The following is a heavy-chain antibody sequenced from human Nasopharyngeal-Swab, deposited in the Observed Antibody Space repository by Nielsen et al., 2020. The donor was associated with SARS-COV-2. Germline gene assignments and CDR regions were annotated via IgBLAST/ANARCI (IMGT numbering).Heavy chain of an antibody. CDR2: INTNTGNP. J-gene: IGHJ4*02. V-gene: IGHV7-4-1*02. D-gene: IGHD6-6*01. Sequence: ASVKVSCKASGYTFSSYAMNWVRQAPGQGLEWMGWINTNTGNPTYAQGFTGRFVFSLDTSVSTAYLQISSLKAEDTAVYYCARSLRSTIAARPGGYWGQGTLVTVSP. CDR1: GYTFSSYA. CDR3: ARSLRSTIAARPGGY.